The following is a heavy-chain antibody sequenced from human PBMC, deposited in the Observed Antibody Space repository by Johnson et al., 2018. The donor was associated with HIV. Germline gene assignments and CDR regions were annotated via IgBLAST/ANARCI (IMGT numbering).Heavy chain of an antibody. CDR2: ISYDGSNK. Sequence: QVQLVESGGGVVQPGRSLRLSCAASGFTFSSYAMHWVRQAPGKGLEWVAVISYDGSNKYYADSVKGRFTISRDNAKNTLYLQMNSLRVEDTAVYYCAKVDCGGDTCAGYAFDIWGQGTMVTVSA. J-gene: IGHJ3*02. CDR3: AKVDCGGDTCAGYAFDI. V-gene: IGHV3-30-3*01. D-gene: IGHD2-21*01. CDR1: GFTFSSYA.